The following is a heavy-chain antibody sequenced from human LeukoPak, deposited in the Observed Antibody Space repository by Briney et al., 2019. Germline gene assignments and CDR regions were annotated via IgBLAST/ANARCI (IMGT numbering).Heavy chain of an antibody. V-gene: IGHV4-59*01. D-gene: IGHD2-15*01. Sequence: SETLSLTCTVSGGSISSYYWSWIRQPPGKGLEWIGYICYSGSTNYNPSLKSRVTISVDTSKNQFSLKLSSVTAADTAVYYCARGRSGGSWDYWGQGTLVTVSS. J-gene: IGHJ4*02. CDR2: ICYSGST. CDR1: GGSISSYY. CDR3: ARGRSGGSWDY.